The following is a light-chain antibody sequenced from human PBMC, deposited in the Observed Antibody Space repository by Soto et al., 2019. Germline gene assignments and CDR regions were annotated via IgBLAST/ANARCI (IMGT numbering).Light chain of an antibody. CDR2: DVS. CDR1: SSDVGGYNY. J-gene: IGLJ1*01. Sequence: QSALTQPASVSGSPGQSITISCTGTSSDVGGYNYVSWYQQHPGKAPKLMIYDVSNRPSGVSNRFSGSKSGNTASLTISGLQAEDEGDDYCSSYTSSSTLDVFGTGTKVTVL. CDR3: SSYTSSSTLDV. V-gene: IGLV2-14*03.